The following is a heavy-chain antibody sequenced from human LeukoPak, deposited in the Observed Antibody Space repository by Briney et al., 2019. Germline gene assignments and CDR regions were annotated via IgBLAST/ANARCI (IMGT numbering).Heavy chain of an antibody. CDR3: ARKYYDYVWGSYPNHNWFDP. V-gene: IGHV1-18*01. J-gene: IGHJ5*02. D-gene: IGHD3-16*01. Sequence: ASVKVSCKASGYTFTSYGISWVRQAPGQGLEWMGWISAYNGNTNYAQKLQGRVTMTTDTSTSTAYMVLRSLRSDDTAVYYCARKYYDYVWGSYPNHNWFDPWGQGTLVTVSS. CDR1: GYTFTSYG. CDR2: ISAYNGNT.